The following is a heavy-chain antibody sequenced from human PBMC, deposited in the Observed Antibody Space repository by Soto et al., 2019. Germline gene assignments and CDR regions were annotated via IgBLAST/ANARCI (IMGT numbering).Heavy chain of an antibody. CDR2: ITYDGSNK. D-gene: IGHD1-7*01. CDR3: AKDRVGGTFYTPLGF. J-gene: IGHJ4*02. V-gene: IGHV3-30*18. Sequence: QVQLVESGGGVVQPGGSLRLSCQASGFNFDNYGMHWVRQAPGKGLEWVAVITYDGSNKYYADSVKGRFTISRDNSKNTRSVHLNTLKPEDTAVYHCAKDRVGGTFYTPLGFWGQGTLVTVSS. CDR1: GFNFDNYG.